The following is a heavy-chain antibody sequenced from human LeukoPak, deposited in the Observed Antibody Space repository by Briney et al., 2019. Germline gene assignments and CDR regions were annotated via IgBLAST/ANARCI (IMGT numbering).Heavy chain of an antibody. CDR1: GFTFSSYA. J-gene: IGHJ6*03. CDR2: ISYDGSNK. CDR3: ARGASIAARYYYYYYMDV. D-gene: IGHD6-6*01. Sequence: GGSLRLSCAASGFTFSSYAMHWVRQAPGKGLEWVAVISYDGSNKYYADSVKGRFTISRDNSKNTLYLQMNSLRAEDTAVYYCARGASIAARYYYYYYMDVWGKGTTVTVSS. V-gene: IGHV3-30-3*01.